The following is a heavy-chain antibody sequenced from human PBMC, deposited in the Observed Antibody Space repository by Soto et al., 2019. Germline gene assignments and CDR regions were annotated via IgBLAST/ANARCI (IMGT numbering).Heavy chain of an antibody. CDR2: IYYSGST. J-gene: IGHJ4*02. Sequence: ASETLSLTCTVSGGSISSSSYYWGWIRQPPGKGLEWIGSIYYSGSTYYNPSLKSRVTISVDTSKNQFSLKLSSVTAADTAVYYCARLLYYYDSSGYSCFDYWGQGTLVTVSS. V-gene: IGHV4-39*01. CDR1: GGSISSSSYY. D-gene: IGHD3-22*01. CDR3: ARLLYYYDSSGYSCFDY.